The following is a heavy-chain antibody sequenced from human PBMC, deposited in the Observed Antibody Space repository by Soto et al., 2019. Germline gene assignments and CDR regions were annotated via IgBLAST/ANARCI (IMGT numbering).Heavy chain of an antibody. Sequence: SVKVSCKASGGTFSSYAISWVRQAPGQGLEWMGGIIPIFGTANYAQKFQGRVTITADESTSTAYMELSSLRSEDPAVYYCARGGEHYYGSGSTKNWFVPWGQGTRVTVSS. D-gene: IGHD3-10*01. J-gene: IGHJ5*02. CDR1: GGTFSSYA. V-gene: IGHV1-69*13. CDR3: ARGGEHYYGSGSTKNWFVP. CDR2: IIPIFGTA.